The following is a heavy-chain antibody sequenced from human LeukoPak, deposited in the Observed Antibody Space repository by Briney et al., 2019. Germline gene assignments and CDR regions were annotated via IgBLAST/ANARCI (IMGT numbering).Heavy chain of an antibody. J-gene: IGHJ6*03. Sequence: SETLSLTCTVSDDSITIYYWTWIRQPPGKGLEWIGYIDHTGITNYNPSLNSRVTISRDTSKNHFSLELSSATAADTAVYYCARVSWFPGTSYYYMDVWGKGTTVTVSS. CDR3: ARVSWFPGTSYYYMDV. D-gene: IGHD1-1*01. CDR2: IDHTGIT. V-gene: IGHV4-59*01. CDR1: DDSITIYY.